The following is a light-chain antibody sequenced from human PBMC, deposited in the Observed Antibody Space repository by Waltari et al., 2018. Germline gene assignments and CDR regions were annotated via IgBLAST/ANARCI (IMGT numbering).Light chain of an antibody. J-gene: IGLJ2*01. CDR2: EGS. V-gene: IGLV2-23*01. CDR1: SSDVGSYNL. CDR3: CSYASSSTL. Sequence: QSALTQSASVSGSPGQSITISCTGTSSDVGSYNLVSWYQQHPGKAPKLMIYEGSKRPAGVSNRFSGSRSGNTASLTISGLQAEDEADYYCCSYASSSTLFGGGTRVTVL.